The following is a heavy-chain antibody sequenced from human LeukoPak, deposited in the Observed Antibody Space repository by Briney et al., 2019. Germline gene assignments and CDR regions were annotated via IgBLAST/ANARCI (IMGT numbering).Heavy chain of an antibody. Sequence: ASVKVSCKASGGTFSSYAISWVRQAPGQGLEWMGGIIPIFGTANYAQKFQGRVTITADESTSTAYMELSSLRSEDTAVYYCARESTVTPYFDYWGQGTLVTVSS. D-gene: IGHD4-17*01. CDR3: ARESTVTPYFDY. CDR1: GGTFSSYA. J-gene: IGHJ4*02. CDR2: IIPIFGTA. V-gene: IGHV1-69*13.